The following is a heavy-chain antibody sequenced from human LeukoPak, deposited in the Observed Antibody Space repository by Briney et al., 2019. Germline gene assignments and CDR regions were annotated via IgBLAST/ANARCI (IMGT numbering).Heavy chain of an antibody. CDR3: AGNVVPAAGWFDP. Sequence: ASVKVSCKASGYTFTSYGISWVRQAPGQGLEWMGWINPNSGGTNYAQKFQGRVTMTRDTSISTAYMELSRLRSDDTAVYYCAGNVVPAAGWFDPWGQGTLVTVSS. V-gene: IGHV1-2*02. D-gene: IGHD2-2*01. CDR1: GYTFTSYG. J-gene: IGHJ5*02. CDR2: INPNSGGT.